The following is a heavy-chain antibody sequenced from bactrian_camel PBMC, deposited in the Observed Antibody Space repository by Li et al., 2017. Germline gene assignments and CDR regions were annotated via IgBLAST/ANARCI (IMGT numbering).Heavy chain of an antibody. CDR1: GFTFSSYY. Sequence: VQLVESGGGLVQPGGSLRLSCVASGFTFSSYYMSWVRQAPGKGLEWVSSIYSDGSYTYYTDSVKGRFAISRDNAKNTLYLQMNSLKTEDTAVYYCATYGGGTYCSGGYCYTGNYYAMDYWGKGTQVTVS. CDR2: IYSDGSYT. V-gene: IGHV3-2*01. J-gene: IGHJ7*01. D-gene: IGHD2*01.